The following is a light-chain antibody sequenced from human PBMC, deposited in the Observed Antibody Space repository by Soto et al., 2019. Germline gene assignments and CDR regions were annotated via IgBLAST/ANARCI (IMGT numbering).Light chain of an antibody. Sequence: QSALTPPASVSGSPGQSITISCPGTSSDVGGYNYVSWYQQHPGKAPKLMIYDVSNRPSGVSNRFSGSKSGNTASLTISGLQAEDEADYYCSSYTSSSIVVFGGGTKVTVL. CDR1: SSDVGGYNY. CDR3: SSYTSSSIVV. V-gene: IGLV2-14*01. J-gene: IGLJ2*01. CDR2: DVS.